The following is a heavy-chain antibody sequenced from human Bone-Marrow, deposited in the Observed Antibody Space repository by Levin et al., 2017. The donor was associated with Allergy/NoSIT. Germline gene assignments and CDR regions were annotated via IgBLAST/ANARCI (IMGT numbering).Heavy chain of an antibody. Sequence: SSETLSLTCSVSGGSISSLTSYWGWIRQPPGKGLEWIGSHYYRGSTYSNPSLTSRVTISVDASKNQFSLRLNSVTAADTAVYYCARIPSDFYGSGDYKFDHWGQGKLVTVSS. CDR3: ARIPSDFYGSGDYKFDH. CDR1: GGSISSLTSY. J-gene: IGHJ4*02. V-gene: IGHV4-39*01. CDR2: HYYRGST. D-gene: IGHD3-10*01.